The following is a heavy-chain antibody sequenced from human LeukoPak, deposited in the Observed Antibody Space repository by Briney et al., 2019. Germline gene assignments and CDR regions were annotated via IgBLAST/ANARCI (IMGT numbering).Heavy chain of an antibody. J-gene: IGHJ5*02. V-gene: IGHV3-23*01. CDR2: ISGSGGST. CDR3: AKGGTYYDILTGNWFDP. CDR1: GFTFSSYA. D-gene: IGHD3-9*01. Sequence: PGGSLGLSCAASGFTFSSYAMSWVRQAPGKGLGWVSAISGSGGSTYYADSVKGRFTISRDNSKNTLYLQMNSLRAEDTAVYYCAKGGTYYDILTGNWFDPWGQGTLVTVSS.